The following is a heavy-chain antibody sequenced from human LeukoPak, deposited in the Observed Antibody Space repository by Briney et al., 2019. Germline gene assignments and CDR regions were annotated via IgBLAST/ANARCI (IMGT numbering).Heavy chain of an antibody. J-gene: IGHJ4*02. V-gene: IGHV3-48*01. CDR1: GFTFSTQA. CDR3: ARDYGYSSSPPFDY. Sequence: GGSLRLSCAASGFTFSTQAMNWVRQTPGKGLEWISYINPSSTTLKYANSVKGRFTNSRDNARNIMYLQMDSLRADDTAMYYCARDYGYSSSPPFDYWGQGTLVTVSS. D-gene: IGHD6-6*01. CDR2: INPSSTTL.